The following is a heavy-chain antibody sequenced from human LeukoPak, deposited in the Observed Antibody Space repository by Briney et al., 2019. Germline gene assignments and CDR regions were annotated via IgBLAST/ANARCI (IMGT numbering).Heavy chain of an antibody. V-gene: IGHV1-18*01. CDR3: ARGGPFPSSPSSRECYLDY. J-gene: IGHJ4*02. D-gene: IGHD6-6*01. CDR2: RSIYNGNT. Sequence: ASVKVSCKASGYDFINYGISWVRQAPGQGLEWMGWRSIYNGNTDYKLQGRVTMTTDTLTSTAYMEVRSLRSDDTAVYYCARGGPFPSSPSSRECYLDYWGQGTLVTVSS. CDR1: GYDFINYG.